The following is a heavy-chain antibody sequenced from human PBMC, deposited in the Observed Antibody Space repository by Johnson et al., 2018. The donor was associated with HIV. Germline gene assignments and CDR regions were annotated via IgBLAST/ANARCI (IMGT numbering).Heavy chain of an antibody. CDR2: ISRNGIGT. D-gene: IGHD3-10*01. Sequence: VQLVESGGGVVQPGRSLRLSCAVSGFTFSNFALPWVRQATGKRLDYVSAISRNGIGTYYAHSVDGRFTIYRDNDKNTLYLEIGSLRVDDMDVYYCARSRGPMRKDALDIWGQGTMVTVSS. CDR3: ARSRGPMRKDALDI. V-gene: IGHV3-64*01. J-gene: IGHJ3*02. CDR1: GFTFSNFA.